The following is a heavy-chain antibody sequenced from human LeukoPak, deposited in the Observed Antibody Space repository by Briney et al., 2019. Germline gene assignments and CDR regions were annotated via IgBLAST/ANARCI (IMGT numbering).Heavy chain of an antibody. CDR1: GGSISSGGSY. D-gene: IGHD1-26*01. V-gene: IGHV4-31*03. Sequence: SETLSLTCTVSGGSISSGGSYWSWIRQHPGKGLEWIGYIYYSGSTYYNPSLKSRVTISVDTSKNQFSLKLSSVTAADTAVYYCARDGRGAFDYWGQGTLVTVSS. CDR2: IYYSGST. CDR3: ARDGRGAFDY. J-gene: IGHJ4*02.